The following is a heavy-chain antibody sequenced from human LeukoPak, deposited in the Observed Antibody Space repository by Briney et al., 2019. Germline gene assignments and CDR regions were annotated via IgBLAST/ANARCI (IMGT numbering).Heavy chain of an antibody. CDR2: ISYDGSNK. CDR3: ARSHSSSWYYYYYYMDV. Sequence: GGSLRLSCAASGFTFSDYYMSWIRQAPGKGLEWVAVISYDGSNKYYADSVKGRFTISRDNSKNTLYLQMNSLRAEDTAVYYCARSHSSSWYYYYYYMDVWGRGTTVTVSS. V-gene: IGHV3-30*03. J-gene: IGHJ6*03. CDR1: GFTFSDYY. D-gene: IGHD6-13*01.